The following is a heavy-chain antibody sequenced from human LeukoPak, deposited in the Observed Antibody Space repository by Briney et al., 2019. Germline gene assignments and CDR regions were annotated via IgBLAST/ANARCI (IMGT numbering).Heavy chain of an antibody. J-gene: IGHJ4*02. CDR3: ATNYYDSSGYYLEWDY. Sequence: GASVKVSCKASGGTFSSYAISWVRQAPGQGLEWMGGIIPIFGTANYAQKFQGRVTITADESTSTAYMELGSLRSEDTAVYYCATNYYDSSGYYLEWDYWGQGTLVTVSS. CDR1: GGTFSSYA. V-gene: IGHV1-69*13. D-gene: IGHD3-22*01. CDR2: IIPIFGTA.